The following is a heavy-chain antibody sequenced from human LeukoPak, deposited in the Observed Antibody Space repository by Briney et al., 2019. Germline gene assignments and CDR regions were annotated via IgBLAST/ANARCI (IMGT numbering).Heavy chain of an antibody. CDR3: VRGVVVVAAGLRSLKIWFDT. CDR2: MNPNSGNT. V-gene: IGHV1-8*01. J-gene: IGHJ5*02. CDR1: GYTFRNYD. Sequence: ASVKVSCKASGYTFRNYDINWVRQATGQGLEWMVWMNPNSGNTGYAQKFQGRVTMTSNTSISTAYMELSSLTSEDTAVYYCVRGVVVVAAGLRSLKIWFDTWGQGTLVTVSP. D-gene: IGHD2-15*01.